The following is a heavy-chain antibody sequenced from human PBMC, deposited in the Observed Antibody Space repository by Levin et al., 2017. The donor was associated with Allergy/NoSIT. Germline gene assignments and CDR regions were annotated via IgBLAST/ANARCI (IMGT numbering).Heavy chain of an antibody. Sequence: SLKISCVASGITFDDYAMHWVRQAPGKGLDWVSGISWDSAGRGYADSVKGRFTISRDNAKNSLYLEMNSLRVEDTALYYCAKGWGSFGGSDIWGQGTMVTVSS. V-gene: IGHV3-9*01. J-gene: IGHJ3*02. CDR1: GITFDDYA. CDR2: ISWDSAGR. D-gene: IGHD2-15*01. CDR3: AKGWGSFGGSDI.